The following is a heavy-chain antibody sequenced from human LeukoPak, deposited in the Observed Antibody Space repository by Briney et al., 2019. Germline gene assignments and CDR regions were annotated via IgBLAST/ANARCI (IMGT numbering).Heavy chain of an antibody. Sequence: GSLRLSCAASGFTFSSYAMHWVRQAPGKGLEYVSAISSNGGSTYYANSVKGRFTISRDNSKNTLYLQMGSLRAEDMAVYYCARAAITIFGVVIDYYYYYMDVWGKGTTVTVSS. CDR3: ARAAITIFGVVIDYYYYYMDV. D-gene: IGHD3-3*01. CDR2: ISSNGGST. V-gene: IGHV3-64*01. J-gene: IGHJ6*03. CDR1: GFTFSSYA.